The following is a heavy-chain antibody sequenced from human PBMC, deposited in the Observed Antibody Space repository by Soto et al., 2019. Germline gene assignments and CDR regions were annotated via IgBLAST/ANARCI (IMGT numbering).Heavy chain of an antibody. D-gene: IGHD3-10*01. CDR2: SDRKTYNYAT. CDR3: SNYSWGPSTGSA. Sequence: EVQLVEAAGGLVQPGGTLKNSYAASEFTFRAIAMHRVRQASGKGLEWVGRSDRKTYNYATTYGAAVKGRFTISSDSSKSRVYLHMNSLQAAATAVYSCSNYSWGPSTGSAWGQRTLVSFSS. V-gene: IGHV3-73*02. CDR1: EFTFRAIA. J-gene: IGHJ5*02.